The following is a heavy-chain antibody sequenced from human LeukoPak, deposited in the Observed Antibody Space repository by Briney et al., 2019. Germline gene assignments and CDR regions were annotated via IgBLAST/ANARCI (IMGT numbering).Heavy chain of an antibody. J-gene: IGHJ6*02. CDR3: ARGNTPTYYYYGMDV. V-gene: IGHV3-33*01. D-gene: IGHD2/OR15-2a*01. Sequence: HPGRSLRLSCAASGFTFSSYGMHWVRQAPGKGLEWVAVIWYDGSNKYYADSVKGRFTISRDNSKNTLYLQMNSLRAEDTAVYYCARGNTPTYYYYGMDVWGQGTTVTVSS. CDR1: GFTFSSYG. CDR2: IWYDGSNK.